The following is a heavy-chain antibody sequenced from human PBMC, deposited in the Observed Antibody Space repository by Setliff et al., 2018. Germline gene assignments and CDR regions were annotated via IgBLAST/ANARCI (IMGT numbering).Heavy chain of an antibody. D-gene: IGHD4-17*01. CDR1: GGSFSGYY. J-gene: IGHJ3*02. CDR3: ARLSRMTTKRDDAFDI. CDR2: INHRGST. Sequence: SETLSLTCAVYGGSFSGYYWSWIRQPPGKGLEWIGEINHRGSTNYNPSLKSRVTISVDTSKNQFSLKLSSVTAADTAVYYCARLSRMTTKRDDAFDIWGQGTMVTVSS. V-gene: IGHV4-34*01.